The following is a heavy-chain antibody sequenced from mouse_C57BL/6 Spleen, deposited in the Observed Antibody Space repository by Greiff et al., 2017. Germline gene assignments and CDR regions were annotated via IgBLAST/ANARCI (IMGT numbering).Heavy chain of an antibody. D-gene: IGHD1-2*01. CDR3: ARRTSYGRAYAMDY. CDR2: INPYNGGT. CDR1: GYTFTDYY. Sequence: VQLQQSGPVLVKPGASVKMSCKASGYTFTDYYMNWVKQSHGKSLEWIGVINPYNGGTSYNQKFKGKATLTVDKSSSTAYMELNSLTSEDSAVYYCARRTSYGRAYAMDYWGQGTSVTVSS. V-gene: IGHV1-19*01. J-gene: IGHJ4*01.